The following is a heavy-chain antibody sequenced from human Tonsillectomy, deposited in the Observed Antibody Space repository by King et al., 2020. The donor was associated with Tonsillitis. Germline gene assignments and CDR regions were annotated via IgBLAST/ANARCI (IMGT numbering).Heavy chain of an antibody. CDR1: GFIFSNYA. V-gene: IGHV3-23*04. D-gene: IGHD1-26*01. CDR3: AKDGRGSGSYPDAFDI. J-gene: IGHJ3*02. CDR2: ISGSGDRT. Sequence: VQLVESGGGLVQPGGSLRLSCAASGFIFSNYAMSWVRQAPGKGLEWVSTISGSGDRTYDADSVKGRSAISRDNSKNTLYLQMNSLRVEDTAVYYCAKDGRGSGSYPDAFDIWGQGTMVPVSS.